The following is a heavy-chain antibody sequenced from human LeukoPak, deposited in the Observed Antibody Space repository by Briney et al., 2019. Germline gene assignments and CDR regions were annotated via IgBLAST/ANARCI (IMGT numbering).Heavy chain of an antibody. J-gene: IGHJ6*02. Sequence: AAVKVSCKASGYTFTSYGISWVRQAPAQGREGMGWISAYNGNTNNAHKLQGRVTMTTDTSTSTAYMEPRSLRSDDTAVYYCAREADSSSWFLSPEGMDVWGQGTTVTVSS. CDR2: ISAYNGNT. D-gene: IGHD6-13*01. V-gene: IGHV1-18*01. CDR1: GYTFTSYG. CDR3: AREADSSSWFLSPEGMDV.